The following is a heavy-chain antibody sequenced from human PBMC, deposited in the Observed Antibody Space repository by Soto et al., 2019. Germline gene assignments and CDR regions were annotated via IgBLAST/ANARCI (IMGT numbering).Heavy chain of an antibody. Sequence: QVQLQQWGAGLLKPSETLSLTCAVYGGSFSGYQWTWIRQTPGKGLEWIGAINDSGNINYNTSLKSRVTILVDTAKKQISLKLSSVTAADTAVYYCARGLILWFGELSRRGGYYYYMDVWGKGTSVTVSS. V-gene: IGHV4-34*01. D-gene: IGHD3-10*01. CDR1: GGSFSGYQ. J-gene: IGHJ6*03. CDR3: ARGLILWFGELSRRGGYYYYMDV. CDR2: INDSGNI.